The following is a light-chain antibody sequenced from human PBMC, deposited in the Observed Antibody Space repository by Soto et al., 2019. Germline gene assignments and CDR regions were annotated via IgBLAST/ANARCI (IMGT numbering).Light chain of an antibody. CDR1: SSDVGGYNY. Sequence: QSVLTQPASVSGSPGQSITISCTGTSSDVGGYNYVSWYQQHPGKAPKLMIYDVSNRPSGVSNRFSGSKSGNTASLTISQLQAEDEAVYYCSSYTSSSTLDVFGTGTKLTVL. V-gene: IGLV2-14*01. CDR3: SSYTSSSTLDV. J-gene: IGLJ1*01. CDR2: DVS.